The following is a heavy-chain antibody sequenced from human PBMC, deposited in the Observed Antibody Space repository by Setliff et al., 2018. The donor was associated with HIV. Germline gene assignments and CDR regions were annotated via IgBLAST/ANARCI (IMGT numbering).Heavy chain of an antibody. V-gene: IGHV3-30*02. J-gene: IGHJ6*04. D-gene: IGHD3-3*01. CDR2: IRFDGGDK. CDR1: GFTFSNYG. CDR3: AKAQWLLSHWGFDP. Sequence: PGGSLRLSCAASGFTFSNYGMHWIRQAPDKGLEWVAFIRFDGGDKYYADSVKGRFTISRDNSKNALYLQMDSLRDEDTAVYYCAKAQWLLSHWGFDPWGKGTTVTVSS.